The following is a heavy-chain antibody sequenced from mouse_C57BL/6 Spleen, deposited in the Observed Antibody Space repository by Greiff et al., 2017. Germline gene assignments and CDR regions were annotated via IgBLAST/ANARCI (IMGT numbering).Heavy chain of an antibody. D-gene: IGHD2-4*01. CDR3: ARKPYDYDYDY. V-gene: IGHV1-50*01. Sequence: QVQLQQPGAELVKPGASVKLSCKASGYTFTSYWMQWVKQRPGQGLEWIGEIDPSDSYTNYNQKFKGKATLTVDTSSSTAYMQLSSLTSEDSAVYYCARKPYDYDYDYWGQGTTLTVSS. CDR2: IDPSDSYT. J-gene: IGHJ2*01. CDR1: GYTFTSYW.